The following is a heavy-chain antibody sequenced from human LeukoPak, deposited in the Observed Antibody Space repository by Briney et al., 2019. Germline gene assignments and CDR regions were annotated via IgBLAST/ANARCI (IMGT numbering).Heavy chain of an antibody. D-gene: IGHD3-9*01. Sequence: ASVKVSCKASGYTFTSYEINWVRQATGQGLEWMGWMNPNSGNIGYTQKFQGRLTMTRNTSISTAYMELSSLRSEDTAVYYCARTHPYYDILTGYYKSGWFDPWGQGTLVTVSS. V-gene: IGHV1-8*01. CDR1: GYTFTSYE. CDR2: MNPNSGNI. J-gene: IGHJ5*02. CDR3: ARTHPYYDILTGYYKSGWFDP.